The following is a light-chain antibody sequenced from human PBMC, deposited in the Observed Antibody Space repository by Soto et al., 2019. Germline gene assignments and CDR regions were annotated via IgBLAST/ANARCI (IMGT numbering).Light chain of an antibody. Sequence: AIQMTQSPSSLSASVGDRVTISCRASVDIRNELAWYQQKPGKAPKLLIYAASTLQSGVPSRFRGSGSGTDFALTISSLQPEDFASYYCLQDYNYPRTFSQGTKVEIK. V-gene: IGKV1-6*02. CDR3: LQDYNYPRT. CDR1: VDIRNE. CDR2: AAS. J-gene: IGKJ1*01.